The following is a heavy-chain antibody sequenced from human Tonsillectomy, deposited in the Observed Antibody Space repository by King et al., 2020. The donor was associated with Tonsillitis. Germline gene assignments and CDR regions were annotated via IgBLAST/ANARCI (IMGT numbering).Heavy chain of an antibody. CDR2: IYYSGST. V-gene: IGHV4-30-4*01. J-gene: IGHJ6*02. CDR1: GGSISSGDYY. D-gene: IGHD2-8*01. CDR3: ARLMAGGYYYYGMDV. Sequence: QLQESGPGLVKPSQTLSLTCTVSGGSISSGDYYWNWIRQPPGKGLEWIGYIYYSGSTYYNPSLKSRVTISVDTSKNQFSLKLSSVTAADTAVYYCARLMAGGYYYYGMDVWGQGTTVTVSS.